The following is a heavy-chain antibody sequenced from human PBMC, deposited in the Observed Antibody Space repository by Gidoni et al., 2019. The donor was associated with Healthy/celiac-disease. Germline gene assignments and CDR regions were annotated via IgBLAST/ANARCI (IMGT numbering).Heavy chain of an antibody. D-gene: IGHD6-19*01. V-gene: IGHV3-13*01. CDR2: IGTAGDT. Sequence: EVQLVESGGGLVQPGGSLRLSCAASGFPFSSYDMHWVRQATGKGLEWVSAIGTAGDTYYPGSVKGRFTISRENAKNSLYLQMNSLRAEDTAVYYCARGYSSGWYLYYFDYWGQGTLVTVSS. J-gene: IGHJ4*02. CDR1: GFPFSSYD. CDR3: ARGYSSGWYLYYFDY.